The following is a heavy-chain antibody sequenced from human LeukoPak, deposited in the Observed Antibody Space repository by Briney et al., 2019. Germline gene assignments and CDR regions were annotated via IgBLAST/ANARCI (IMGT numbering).Heavy chain of an antibody. D-gene: IGHD4-17*01. J-gene: IGHJ4*02. V-gene: IGHV3-9*01. Sequence: PGRSLRLSCAASGYTFDYHGVHWVRQVPGKGLEWVSAISWNGRNIGYADSVRGRFTISRDNAKNSLYLQMNSLRAEDTAVYYCARDPSLHFDYGDNVGSGYWGQGTLVTVSS. CDR1: GYTFDYHG. CDR3: ARDPSLHFDYGDNVGSGY. CDR2: ISWNGRNI.